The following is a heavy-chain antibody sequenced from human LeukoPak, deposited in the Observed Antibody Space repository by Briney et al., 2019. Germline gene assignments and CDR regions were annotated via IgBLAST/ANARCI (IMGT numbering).Heavy chain of an antibody. J-gene: IGHJ6*02. CDR3: ARDCSSTICPGYYYYYGMDV. CDR1: GFTFSSYE. D-gene: IGHD2-2*01. V-gene: IGHV3-48*03. CDR2: ISSSGSTI. Sequence: PGGSLRLSCAASGFTFSSYEMNWVRQAPGKGLEWVSFISSSGSTIYYADSVKGRFTISRDNAKNSLYLQMNSLRAEDTAVYYCARDCSSTICPGYYYYYGMDVWGQGTTVTVSS.